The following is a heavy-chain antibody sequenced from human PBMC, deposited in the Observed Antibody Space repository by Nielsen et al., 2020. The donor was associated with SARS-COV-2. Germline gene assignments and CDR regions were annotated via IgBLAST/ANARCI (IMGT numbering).Heavy chain of an antibody. CDR2: IISDGSDT. CDR3: ARDWGRSGPDY. CDR1: GFTFSGYW. V-gene: IGHV3-74*01. J-gene: IGHJ4*02. Sequence: GESLKISCAASGFTFSGYWMHWVRQAPGKGLGWVSYIISDGSDTTYADSVKGRFTISRDNARNTLYLQMNSLRAEDTAVYYCARDWGRSGPDYWGQGTLVTVSS. D-gene: IGHD3-16*01.